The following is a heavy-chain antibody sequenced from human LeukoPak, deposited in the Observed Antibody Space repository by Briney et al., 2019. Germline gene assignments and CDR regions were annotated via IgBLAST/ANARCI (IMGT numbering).Heavy chain of an antibody. CDR3: ARAPPPYGYDSSGYSNYFDY. CDR2: IYYSGST. Sequence: SETLSLTCTVSGGSISSYYWSWIRQPPGKGLEWIGYIYYSGSTNYNPSLKSRVTISVDTSKNQFSLKLSSVTAADTAVYYCARAPPPYGYDSSGYSNYFDYWGQGTLVTVSS. J-gene: IGHJ4*02. CDR1: GGSISSYY. V-gene: IGHV4-59*01. D-gene: IGHD3-22*01.